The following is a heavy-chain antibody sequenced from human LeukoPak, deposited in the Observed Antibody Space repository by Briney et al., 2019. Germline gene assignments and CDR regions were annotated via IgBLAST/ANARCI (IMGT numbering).Heavy chain of an antibody. J-gene: IGHJ4*02. Sequence: AGGSLRLSCAASGFTFSAYSMNWVRQAPGKGLEWVSYIGSSSSPIYYADSVKGRFTISRDNAKNSLYLQMDSPRAEDTAVYYCARDQAYSFDYWGQGTLVTVSS. CDR1: GFTFSAYS. D-gene: IGHD4-11*01. V-gene: IGHV3-48*01. CDR3: ARDQAYSFDY. CDR2: IGSSSSPI.